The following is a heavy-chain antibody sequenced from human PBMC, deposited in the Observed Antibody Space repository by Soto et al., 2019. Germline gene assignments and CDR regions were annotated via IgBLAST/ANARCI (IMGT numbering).Heavy chain of an antibody. J-gene: IGHJ6*03. CDR1: GGSFSGYY. CDR2: INHSGST. D-gene: IGHD3-16*02. Sequence: PSETLSLTCAVYGGSFSGYYWSWIRQPPGKGLEWIGEINHSGSTNYNPSLKSRVTISVDTSKNQFSLKLSSVTAADTAVYFCARIYDYIWGSYRWANYYMDVWGKGTTVTVSS. CDR3: ARIYDYIWGSYRWANYYMDV. V-gene: IGHV4-34*01.